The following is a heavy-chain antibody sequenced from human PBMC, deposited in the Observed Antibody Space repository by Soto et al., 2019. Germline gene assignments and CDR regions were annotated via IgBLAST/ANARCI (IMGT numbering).Heavy chain of an antibody. CDR2: IYYSGST. J-gene: IGHJ4*02. CDR1: GGSISSSSYY. V-gene: IGHV4-39*01. CDR3: GGKVTFGGVIGTLH. Sequence: QLQLQESGPGLVKPSETLSLTCTFSGGSISSSSYYWGWIRQPPAKGLEWIGSIYYSGSTYYNPSLKSLVTISVEASKHRFSLKLSSVTAADTAVYYCGGKVTFGGVIGTLHWGQGTLVTVSS. D-gene: IGHD3-16*02.